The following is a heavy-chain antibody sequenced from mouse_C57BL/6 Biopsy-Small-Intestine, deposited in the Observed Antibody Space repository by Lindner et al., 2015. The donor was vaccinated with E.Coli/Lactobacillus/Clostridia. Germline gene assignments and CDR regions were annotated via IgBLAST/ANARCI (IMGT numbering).Heavy chain of an antibody. J-gene: IGHJ3*01. CDR2: ISSGSSTI. V-gene: IGHV5-17*01. D-gene: IGHD2-3*01. CDR1: GFTFSDYG. CDR3: ARNDGYYLAWFAY. Sequence: VQLQESGGGLVKPGGSLKLSCAASGFTFSDYGMHWVRQAPEKGLEWVAYISSGSSTIYYGDTVKGRFTISRDNAKNTLFLQMTSLRSEDTAMYYCARNDGYYLAWFAYWGQGTLVTVSA.